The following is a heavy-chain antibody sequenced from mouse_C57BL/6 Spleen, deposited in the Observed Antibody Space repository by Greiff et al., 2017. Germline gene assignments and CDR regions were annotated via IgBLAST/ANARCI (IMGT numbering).Heavy chain of an antibody. J-gene: IGHJ3*01. Sequence: VKLQQPGADLVKPGASVKLSCKASGYTFTSYWMHWVQQRPGRGLGWIGRIGPNSGGTEYNEKFKSKTTLTVDKPTSTAYMQLSSLTSEDSAVYYCARGRRRDGAWFAYWGQGTLVTVSA. CDR3: ARGRRRDGAWFAY. V-gene: IGHV1-72*01. CDR2: IGPNSGGT. CDR1: GYTFTSYW. D-gene: IGHD2-12*01.